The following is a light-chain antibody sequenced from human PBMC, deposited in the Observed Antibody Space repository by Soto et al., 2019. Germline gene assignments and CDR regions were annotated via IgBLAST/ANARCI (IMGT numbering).Light chain of an antibody. CDR3: SLYMGSGVAV. V-gene: IGLV8-61*01. Sequence: QTVVTQESSLSVSPGGTGTITCALNSGSVSTTYYPSWYQQIPGQPPRILVFNTNVRSSGVPGRFSGSVLENKAALSITVAQADDESDYYCSLYMGSGVAVFGAGTALTVL. J-gene: IGLJ2*01. CDR2: NTN. CDR1: SGSVSTTYY.